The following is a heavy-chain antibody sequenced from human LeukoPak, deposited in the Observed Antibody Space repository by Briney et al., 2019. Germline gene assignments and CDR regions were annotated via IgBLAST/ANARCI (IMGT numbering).Heavy chain of an antibody. D-gene: IGHD2-2*02. V-gene: IGHV5-51*01. CDR2: IYPGDSDT. J-gene: IGHJ4*02. CDR1: GYSFTSYW. Sequence: GESLKISCKGSGYSFTSYWIGWVRQMPGKGLEWMGIIYPGDSDTRYSPSFQGQVTISADKSISTAYLQWSSLKASDTAMYYCARHRGGVVPAAIGGYFDYWGQGTLVTVSS. CDR3: ARHRGGVVPAAIGGYFDY.